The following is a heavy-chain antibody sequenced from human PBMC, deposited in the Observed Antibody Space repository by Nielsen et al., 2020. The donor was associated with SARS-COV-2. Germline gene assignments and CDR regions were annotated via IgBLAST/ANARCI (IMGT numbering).Heavy chain of an antibody. J-gene: IGHJ4*02. CDR2: IHYSGST. CDR3: ARGAGKWADY. D-gene: IGHD1-26*01. V-gene: IGHV4-30-4*01. Sequence: SETLSLTCTVSGGSISSGDYYWSWIRQPPGKGLEWIGYIHYSGSTYYNPSLKSRVTISVDTSKNQFSLKLSSVTAADTAVYYCARGAGKWADYWGQGTLVTVSS. CDR1: GGSISSGDYY.